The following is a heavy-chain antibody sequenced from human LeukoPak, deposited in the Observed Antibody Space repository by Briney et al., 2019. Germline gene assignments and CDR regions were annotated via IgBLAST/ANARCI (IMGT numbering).Heavy chain of an antibody. V-gene: IGHV3-74*01. D-gene: IGHD6-19*01. J-gene: IGHJ4*02. Sequence: GGSLRLSCAASGFTFSSYWMHWVRQAPGKGLVWVSRINSDGSSTSCADSVKGRFTISRDNAKNTLYLQMNSLRAEDTAVYYCARGDIARLTYSSGWPYDYWGQGTLVTVSS. CDR1: GFTFSSYW. CDR3: ARGDIARLTYSSGWPYDY. CDR2: INSDGSST.